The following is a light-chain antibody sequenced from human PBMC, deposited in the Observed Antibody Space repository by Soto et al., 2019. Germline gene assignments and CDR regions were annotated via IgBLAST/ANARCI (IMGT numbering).Light chain of an antibody. J-gene: IGKJ2*01. V-gene: IGKV3-11*01. CDR1: QSVSSY. CDR3: QQRSNWPPNT. CDR2: DAS. Sequence: EIVLTQSPATLSLSPGERATLSCRASQSVSSYLAWYQQKPGQAPRLLIYDASNRATGIPARFSGSGPGTDFTLTISSLEPEDFAVYYCQQRSNWPPNTFGQGTKVDIK.